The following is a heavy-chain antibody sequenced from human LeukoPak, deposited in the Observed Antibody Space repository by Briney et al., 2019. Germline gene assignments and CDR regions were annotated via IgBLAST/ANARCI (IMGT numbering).Heavy chain of an antibody. D-gene: IGHD3-9*01. CDR3: ARHPPDILTGYYLYFDY. Sequence: GESLKISCKGSGYSFTSYWIGWVRQMPGKGLEWMGIIYPGDSDTRYSPPFQGQVTISADKSISTAYLQWSSLKASDTAMYYCARHPPDILTGYYLYFDYWGQGTLVTVSS. CDR2: IYPGDSDT. CDR1: GYSFTSYW. J-gene: IGHJ4*02. V-gene: IGHV5-51*01.